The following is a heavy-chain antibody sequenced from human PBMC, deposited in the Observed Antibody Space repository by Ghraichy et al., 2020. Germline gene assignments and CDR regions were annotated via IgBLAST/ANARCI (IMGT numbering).Heavy chain of an antibody. V-gene: IGHV4-39*01. Sequence: SQTLPLTCTVSGGSISNSRHYWDWVRQPPGKGLEWIGTIDYSGTTHNNPALKSRVTISVDTSKNEFFLNVTSVTAADTAVYYYSRRAQQLVLWNWFDPWGQGTLVTVSS. CDR3: SRRAQQLVLWNWFDP. CDR1: GGSISNSRHY. CDR2: IDYSGTT. D-gene: IGHD2-8*02. J-gene: IGHJ5*02.